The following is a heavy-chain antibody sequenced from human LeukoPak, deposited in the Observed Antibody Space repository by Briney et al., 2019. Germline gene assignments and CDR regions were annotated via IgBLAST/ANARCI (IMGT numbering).Heavy chain of an antibody. Sequence: SGGSLRLSCAASGFTFSSYSMNWVRQAPGKGLEWVSYISSSSSTIYYADSVKGRFTISRDNAKNSLYLQMNSLRAEDTAVYYCARDMAARWGDCFDYWGQGTLVTVSS. J-gene: IGHJ4*02. CDR1: GFTFSSYS. D-gene: IGHD6-6*01. CDR3: ARDMAARWGDCFDY. V-gene: IGHV3-48*01. CDR2: ISSSSSTI.